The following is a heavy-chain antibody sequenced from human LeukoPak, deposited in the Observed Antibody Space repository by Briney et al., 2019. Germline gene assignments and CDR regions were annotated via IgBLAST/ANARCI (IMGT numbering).Heavy chain of an antibody. D-gene: IGHD2-21*02. CDR3: ARGRVVVTSTDY. CDR1: GFTFSSYA. V-gene: IGHV3-30-3*01. J-gene: IGHJ4*02. CDR2: ITYDGGNK. Sequence: GGSLRLSCAASGFTFSSYAMHWVRQAPGKGLEWVAVITYDGGNKYYADSVKGRFTISRDNSKNTLYLQMNSLRAEDTAMYYCARGRVVVTSTDYWGQGTLVTVSS.